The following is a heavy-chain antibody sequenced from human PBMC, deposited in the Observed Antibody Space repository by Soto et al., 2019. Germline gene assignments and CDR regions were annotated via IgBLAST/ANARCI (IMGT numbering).Heavy chain of an antibody. Sequence: GESLKISCKGSGYSFTDYWIGWVRQMPGKGLEWMGIIYPGDSDTRYSPSFQGRATISADKSINTAFLQGSSLKGSDTDIYYCARQPPSRYSSPWYGWFDPWGQGTLVTVSS. CDR1: GYSFTDYW. D-gene: IGHD6-13*01. V-gene: IGHV5-51*01. CDR3: ARQPPSRYSSPWYGWFDP. CDR2: IYPGDSDT. J-gene: IGHJ5*02.